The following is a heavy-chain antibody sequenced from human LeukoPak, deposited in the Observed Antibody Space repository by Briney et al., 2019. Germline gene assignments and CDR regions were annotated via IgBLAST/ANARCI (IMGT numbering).Heavy chain of an antibody. V-gene: IGHV3-21*01. CDR2: ISSSSSYI. Sequence: GGSLRLSCAASGFTFSSYSMNWVRLAPGKGLEWVSSISSSSSYIYYADSVKGRFTISRDNANNSLYLQMNSLRAEDTAVYYCARVHSGSYQHYYYYYMDVWGKGTTVTVSS. J-gene: IGHJ6*03. CDR3: ARVHSGSYQHYYYYYMDV. D-gene: IGHD1-26*01. CDR1: GFTFSSYS.